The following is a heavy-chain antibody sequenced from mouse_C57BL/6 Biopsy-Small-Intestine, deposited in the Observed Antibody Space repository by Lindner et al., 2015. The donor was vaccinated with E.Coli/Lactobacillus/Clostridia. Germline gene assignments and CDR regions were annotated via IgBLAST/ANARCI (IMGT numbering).Heavy chain of an antibody. V-gene: IGHV1-53*01. CDR1: GGTFSNYN. D-gene: IGHD1-1*01. CDR2: IIPMLGVG. CDR3: VTEAHCTNAACYGDFSYMDV. Sequence: SVKVSCKSSGGTFSNYNFNWVRQAPGQGLEWMGRIIPMLGVGNYAEKFQDRVTITADKSTNTVYMDLTRLRSEDTAVYYCVTEAHCTNAACYGDFSYMDVWGTGTPVTVSS. J-gene: IGHJ1*03.